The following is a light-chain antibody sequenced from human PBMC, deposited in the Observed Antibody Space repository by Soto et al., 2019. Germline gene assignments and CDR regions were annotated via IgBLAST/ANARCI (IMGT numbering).Light chain of an antibody. CDR3: QQYNKWPPWT. V-gene: IGKV3-15*01. J-gene: IGKJ1*01. Sequence: EIVLTQSPATLSLSPGERATLSCRASQSISNNLAWYQQKPGQAPRLGIYSAFTRATGIPARFSGSGSGTDFTLTISSLQSEDFAVYYCQQYNKWPPWTFGQGTKVEIK. CDR2: SAF. CDR1: QSISNN.